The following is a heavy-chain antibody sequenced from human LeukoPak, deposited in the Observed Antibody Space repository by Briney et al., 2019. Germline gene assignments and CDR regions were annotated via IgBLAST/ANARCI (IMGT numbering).Heavy chain of an antibody. CDR2: IFYSGST. J-gene: IGHJ4*02. CDR3: ARLHRGSWYFGY. CDR1: GGSISSYY. V-gene: IGHV4-59*08. Sequence: SETLSLTCTVSGGSISSYYWSWIRQPPGKGLEWIGYIFYSGSTNRNPSLKSRVTISVDTSKNQFSLKLSSVTAADTAVYYCARLHRGSWYFGYWGQGTLVTVSS. D-gene: IGHD6-13*01.